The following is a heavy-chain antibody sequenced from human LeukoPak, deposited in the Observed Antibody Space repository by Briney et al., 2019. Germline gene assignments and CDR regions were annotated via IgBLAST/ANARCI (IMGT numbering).Heavy chain of an antibody. V-gene: IGHV3-21*01. Sequence: PGGSLRLSCAASGFTFSGYSMNWVRQAPGKGLEWVSSISSSSSYIYYADSVKGRFTISRDNAKNSLYLQMNSLRAEDTAVYYCARAGIAAAGTTEDYYYYMDVWGKGTTVTVSS. CDR2: ISSSSSYI. CDR1: GFTFSGYS. D-gene: IGHD6-13*01. CDR3: ARAGIAAAGTTEDYYYYMDV. J-gene: IGHJ6*03.